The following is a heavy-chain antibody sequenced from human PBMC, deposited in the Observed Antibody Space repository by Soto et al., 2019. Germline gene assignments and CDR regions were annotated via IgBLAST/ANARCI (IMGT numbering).Heavy chain of an antibody. D-gene: IGHD1-1*01. V-gene: IGHV3-11*06. Sequence: GGRLGLSSAALGFHCIDNNMSGIRQAPGKGLEWVSYISSSSSYTNYADSVKGRFTISRDNAKNSLYLQMNSLRAEDTAVYYCARDKNWNYFDYWGQGTLVTVSS. CDR2: ISSSSSYT. CDR3: ARDKNWNYFDY. J-gene: IGHJ4*02. CDR1: GFHCIDNN.